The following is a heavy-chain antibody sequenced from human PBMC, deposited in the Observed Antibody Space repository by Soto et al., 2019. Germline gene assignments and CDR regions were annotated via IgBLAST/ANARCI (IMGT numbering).Heavy chain of an antibody. V-gene: IGHV2-5*02. J-gene: IGHJ5*02. D-gene: IGHD6-13*01. CDR2: ISWADDK. Sequence: QITLKESGPTLVKPTQTLTLTCTFSGFSLSTSGVGWGWISQPPGKALECLALISWADDKRYSPSLKSRLTITKDTSKNQVVLTMTNMDPVDTATYYCAHLPNSSSPAAWGQGTMVTVSS. CDR1: GFSLSTSGVG. CDR3: AHLPNSSSPAA.